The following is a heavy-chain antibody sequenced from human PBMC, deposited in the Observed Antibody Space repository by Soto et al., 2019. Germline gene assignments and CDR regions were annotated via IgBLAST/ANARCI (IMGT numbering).Heavy chain of an antibody. CDR2: LYIADGT. D-gene: IGHD2-15*01. CDR1: GFTVNGKKY. J-gene: IGHJ3*02. CDR3: APLLLREHAFDI. V-gene: IGHV3-53*01. Sequence: GGSLRLSCAASGFTVNGKKYITWVRQAPGKGLEWVSALYIADGTFYADSVKGRFTVSIDSSKNTVYLQMNNLSPEDTAVYYCAPLLLREHAFDIWGRGTMVTVAS.